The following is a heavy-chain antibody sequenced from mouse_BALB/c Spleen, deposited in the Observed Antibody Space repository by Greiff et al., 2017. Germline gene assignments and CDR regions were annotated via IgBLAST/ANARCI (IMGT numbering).Heavy chain of an antibody. D-gene: IGHD2-3*01. J-gene: IGHJ3*01. CDR2: ISSGSSTI. V-gene: IGHV5-17*02. Sequence: EVKLVESGGGLVQPGGSRKLSCAASGFTFSSFGMHWVRQAPEKGLEWVAYISSGSSTIYYADTVKGRFTISRDNPKNTLFLQMTSLRSEDTAMYYCASYDGYLFAYWGQGTLVTVSA. CDR3: ASYDGYLFAY. CDR1: GFTFSSFG.